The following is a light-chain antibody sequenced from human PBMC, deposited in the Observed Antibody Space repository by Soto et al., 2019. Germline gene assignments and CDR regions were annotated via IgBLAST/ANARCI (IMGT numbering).Light chain of an antibody. J-gene: IGKJ1*01. CDR1: QSVSSSY. CDR3: QQRSNWPPWT. Sequence: EIVSTQSPGTLSLSPGERATLSCRASQSVSSSYLAWYQQKPGQAPRLLIYDASNRATGIPARFSGSGSGTDFTLTISSLEPEDFAVYYCQQRSNWPPWTFGQGTKVDIK. CDR2: DAS. V-gene: IGKV3D-20*02.